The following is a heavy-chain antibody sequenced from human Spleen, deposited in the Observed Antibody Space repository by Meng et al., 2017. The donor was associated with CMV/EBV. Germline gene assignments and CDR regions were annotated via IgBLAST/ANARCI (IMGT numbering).Heavy chain of an antibody. J-gene: IGHJ4*02. CDR1: GFSFSSFA. V-gene: IGHV3-23*01. Sequence: VSLKISCAASGFSFSSFAMTWVRQAPGKGLEWVSGISGSGGSTYYADSVRGRFTMSRDYSKSTLYLQMNSLRAEDTAVYYCAKWGDYDILSGYYRCGNYCFDYWVQGTLVTVSS. CDR2: ISGSGGST. D-gene: IGHD3-9*01. CDR3: AKWGDYDILSGYYRCGNYCFDY.